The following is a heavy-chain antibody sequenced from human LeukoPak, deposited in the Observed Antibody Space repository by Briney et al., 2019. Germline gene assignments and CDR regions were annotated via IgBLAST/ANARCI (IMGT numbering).Heavy chain of an antibody. Sequence: GGSLRLPCAASGFTFSSYSMNWVRQAPGKGLEWVSYISSSSSTIYYADSVKGRFTISRDKAKNSLYLQMNSLRAEDTAVYYCARDLGKSGWSTFDYWGQGTLVTVSS. D-gene: IGHD6-19*01. J-gene: IGHJ4*02. CDR1: GFTFSSYS. V-gene: IGHV3-48*01. CDR2: ISSSSSTI. CDR3: ARDLGKSGWSTFDY.